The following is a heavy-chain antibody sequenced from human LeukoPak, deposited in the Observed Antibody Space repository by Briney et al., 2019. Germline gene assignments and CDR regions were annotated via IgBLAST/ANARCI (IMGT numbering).Heavy chain of an antibody. CDR1: GGSISSGGYY. CDR3: ARYDYSNVGFDY. J-gene: IGHJ4*02. Sequence: SETLSLTCTVSGGSISSGGYYWSWIRQHPGKGLEWIGYIYYSGSTYYNPSLKSRVTISVDTSKNQFSLKLSSVTAADTAVYYCARYDYSNVGFDYWGQGTLVTVSS. V-gene: IGHV4-31*03. D-gene: IGHD4-11*01. CDR2: IYYSGST.